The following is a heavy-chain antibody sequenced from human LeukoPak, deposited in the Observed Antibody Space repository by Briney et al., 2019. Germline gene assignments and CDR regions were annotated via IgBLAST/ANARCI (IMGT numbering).Heavy chain of an antibody. CDR2: SDSDGSGT. V-gene: IGHV3-74*01. Sequence: GGSLRLSCAASGFTFSIYWMYWVRQAPGKGLMWVSRSDSDGSGTTYVDSVKGRFTVSRDNAKSTLYLQMSSLRAEDTAVYYCATSSVWGGDFNIWGQGTMVTVSS. CDR3: ATSSVWGGDFNI. CDR1: GFTFSIYW. J-gene: IGHJ3*02. D-gene: IGHD3-16*01.